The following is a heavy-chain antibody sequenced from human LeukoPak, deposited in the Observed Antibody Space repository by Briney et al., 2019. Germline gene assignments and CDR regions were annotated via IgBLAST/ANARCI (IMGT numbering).Heavy chain of an antibody. Sequence: GGSLRLSCAASGFTFSSYSMNWVSQAPGKGLEWVSYISSSSSTIYYADSVKGRFTISRDNAKKTLYLQMNSLRAEDTAVYYCARALVDQYGREIWGQGTMVTVSS. D-gene: IGHD1-26*01. J-gene: IGHJ3*02. CDR1: GFTFSSYS. V-gene: IGHV3-48*04. CDR2: ISSSSSTI. CDR3: ARALVDQYGREI.